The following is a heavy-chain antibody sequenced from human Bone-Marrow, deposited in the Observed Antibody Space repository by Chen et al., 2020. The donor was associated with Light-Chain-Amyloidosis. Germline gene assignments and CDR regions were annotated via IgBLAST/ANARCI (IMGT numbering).Heavy chain of an antibody. D-gene: IGHD3-3*01. J-gene: IGHJ6*03. V-gene: IGHV4-34*12. CDR1: GAPFSNYY. CDR2: IIETGSA. CDR3: ARAIYRYYDLVNFYHYMDV. Sequence: QVQLQEWGTGLLKPSETLSLTCAVYGAPFSNYYWTWVRQAPGKGMGWMGEIIETGSASFNPHLKIRLTMSVEKSKNLFSLKLTSVTAADTAVYYCARAIYRYYDLVNFYHYMDVWGRGTTVTVS.